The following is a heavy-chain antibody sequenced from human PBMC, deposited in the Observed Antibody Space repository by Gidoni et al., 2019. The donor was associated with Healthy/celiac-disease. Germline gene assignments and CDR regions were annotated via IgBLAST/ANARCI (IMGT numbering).Heavy chain of an antibody. D-gene: IGHD3-22*01. CDR1: GFTFDYYA. CDR2: ISWNSGSI. V-gene: IGHV3-9*01. Sequence: EVQLVESGGGLVQPGRSLRLSCAASGFTFDYYALPWVRQAPGKGLEWVSGISWNSGSIGYADSVKGRFTISRDNAKNSLYLQMNSLRAEDTALYYCAKGGPRTYYYDSSGYYGIDYWGQGTLVTVSS. J-gene: IGHJ4*02. CDR3: AKGGPRTYYYDSSGYYGIDY.